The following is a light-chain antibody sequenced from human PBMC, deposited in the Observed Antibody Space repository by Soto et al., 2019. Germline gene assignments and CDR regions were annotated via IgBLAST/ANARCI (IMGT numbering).Light chain of an antibody. J-gene: IGKJ4*01. Sequence: EIVMTQSPSTRSVSPGEGATLSCRASQGIGSTLALYQHKPGQTPRLLIYDASTRATGVPARFSGSGSGTEFTLTINSLQSEDFAVYYCQRYNNWPLTFGGGTKVDIK. CDR1: QGIGST. CDR2: DAS. CDR3: QRYNNWPLT. V-gene: IGKV3-15*01.